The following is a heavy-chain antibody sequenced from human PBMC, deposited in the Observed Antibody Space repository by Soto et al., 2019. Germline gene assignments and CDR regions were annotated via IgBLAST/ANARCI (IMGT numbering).Heavy chain of an antibody. D-gene: IGHD3-10*01. Sequence: QVQLVQSGAEVTKPGSSVKVSCKASGGTFSSYAISWVRQAPGQGLEWMGGIIPIFGTANYAQKFQGRVTITADESTSTAYMELSSLRSEDTAVYYCARGDHYYGSGLLGDYFDYWGQGTLVTVSS. CDR2: IIPIFGTA. CDR3: ARGDHYYGSGLLGDYFDY. J-gene: IGHJ4*02. V-gene: IGHV1-69*01. CDR1: GGTFSSYA.